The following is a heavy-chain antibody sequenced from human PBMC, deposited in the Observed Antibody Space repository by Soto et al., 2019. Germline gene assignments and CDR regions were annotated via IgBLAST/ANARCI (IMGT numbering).Heavy chain of an antibody. Sequence: PGGSLRLSCAASGFMFSAYTMNWVRQAPGKGLEWLSSISDDSSYIDYADSLRGRFTVSRDNAKNSLYLQMNSLRAEDTALYYCAKSKKGQLHPPDYWGQGTLVTVSS. V-gene: IGHV3-21*04. CDR1: GFMFSAYT. D-gene: IGHD6-6*01. J-gene: IGHJ4*02. CDR3: AKSKKGQLHPPDY. CDR2: ISDDSSYI.